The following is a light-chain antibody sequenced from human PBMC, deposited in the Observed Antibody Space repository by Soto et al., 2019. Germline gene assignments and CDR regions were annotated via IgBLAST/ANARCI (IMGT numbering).Light chain of an antibody. Sequence: QSVLTQPPSASGTPGQRVTISCSGSSSNIGSKTVNWYQQLPGTAPKLLIYSNNQRPSGVPDRFSGSKSGTSASLAISGLQSKDEADYYCAACDDSLNGVVFGGGTKLTVL. J-gene: IGLJ2*01. CDR2: SNN. CDR1: SSNIGSKT. CDR3: AACDDSLNGVV. V-gene: IGLV1-44*01.